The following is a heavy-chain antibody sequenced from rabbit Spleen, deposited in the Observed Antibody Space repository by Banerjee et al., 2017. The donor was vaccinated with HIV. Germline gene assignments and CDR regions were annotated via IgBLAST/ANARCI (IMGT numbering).Heavy chain of an antibody. Sequence: QEQLVESGGGLVQPEGSLTLTCTASGFSFSSSYWICWVRQAPGKGLEWIACIYAGSSGGIVTANWAKGRFTISKTSSTTVTLQMTSLTAADTATYFCARGSDIIGWNFGWWGPGTLVTVS. CDR2: IYAGSSGGI. V-gene: IGHV1S45*01. CDR3: ARGSDIIGWNFGW. D-gene: IGHD4-1*01. CDR1: GFSFSSSYW. J-gene: IGHJ6*01.